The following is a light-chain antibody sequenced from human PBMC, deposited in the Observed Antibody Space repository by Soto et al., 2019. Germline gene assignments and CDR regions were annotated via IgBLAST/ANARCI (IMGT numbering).Light chain of an antibody. CDR2: GAS. CDR3: QQSNNYPLT. J-gene: IGKJ4*01. Sequence: DIQMTQSPSSLSASVGDRVTITCRASQSISSDLNWYQQKPGEAPKLLVYGASNLQSGDPSTFSGSGSGTDFTLTISRLQPADFATYYCQQSNNYPLTFGGRTKVEIK. V-gene: IGKV1-39*01. CDR1: QSISSD.